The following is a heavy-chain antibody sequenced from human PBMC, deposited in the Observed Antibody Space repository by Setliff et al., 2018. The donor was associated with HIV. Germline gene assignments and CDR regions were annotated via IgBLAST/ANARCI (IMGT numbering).Heavy chain of an antibody. CDR3: ARHTIGVATWSDGFDF. CDR1: GGSISSHY. Sequence: PSETLSLTCSVSGGSISSHYWTWIRQSPGKGLEWIGSVYYSGDTDYNPSLKSRVSTSVDTSKNQFSLKLSSVTAADTAVYYCARHTIGVATWSDGFDFWGQGRQVTVSS. CDR2: VYYSGDT. D-gene: IGHD6-19*01. J-gene: IGHJ4*02. V-gene: IGHV4-59*11.